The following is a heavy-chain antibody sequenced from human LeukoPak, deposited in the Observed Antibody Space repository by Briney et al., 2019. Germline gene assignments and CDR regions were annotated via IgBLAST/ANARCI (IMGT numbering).Heavy chain of an antibody. J-gene: IGHJ4*02. CDR2: FDPEDGET. CDR1: GYTLTELS. V-gene: IGHV1-24*01. D-gene: IGHD3-10*01. CDR3: ARGGTMVRGEYVY. Sequence: ASVKVSCKVSGYTLTELSMHWVRQAPGKGLEWMGGFDPEDGETIYAQKFQGRVTMTEDTSTSTAYMELRSLRSDDTAVYYCARGGTMVRGEYVYWGQGTLVTVSS.